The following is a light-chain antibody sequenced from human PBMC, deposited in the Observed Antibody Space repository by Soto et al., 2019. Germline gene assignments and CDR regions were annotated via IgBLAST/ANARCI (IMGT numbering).Light chain of an antibody. CDR3: QQSYSTPIT. V-gene: IGKV1-39*01. CDR2: AAS. CDR1: QSISSY. Sequence: DIQMTQSPSSLSASVGDRVTITCRASQSISSYLNWYQQKPGKAHKLLIYAASSLQSGVPSRFSGSESGTDVTLTISSLQPEDFATYYCQQSYSTPITFGQGTRLEIK. J-gene: IGKJ5*01.